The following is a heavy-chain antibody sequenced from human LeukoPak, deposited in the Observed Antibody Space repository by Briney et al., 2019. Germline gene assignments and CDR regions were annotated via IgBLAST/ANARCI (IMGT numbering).Heavy chain of an antibody. CDR2: IYPGDSDT. CDR3: ARGDYGDFRVFYTLFDY. Sequence: GESLKISCKGSGYSFTSYWIAWVRQMPGKGLEWMGIIYPGDSDTRYSPSFQGQVTISADKSISTAYLQWSSLKASDTAMHYCARGDYGDFRVFYTLFDYWGQGTLVTVSS. V-gene: IGHV5-51*01. CDR1: GYSFTSYW. J-gene: IGHJ4*02. D-gene: IGHD4-17*01.